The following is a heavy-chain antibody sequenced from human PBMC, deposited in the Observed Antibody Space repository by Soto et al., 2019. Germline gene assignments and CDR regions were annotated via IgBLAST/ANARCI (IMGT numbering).Heavy chain of an antibody. Sequence: SETLSLTCTVSGGSISSDYRSWIRQPPGKGLEWIGDINYSGSTNYNPSLKSRVTISVDTSKNQFSLKLSSVTAADTAVYYCARGGGSSTPRNWFDPWGQGTLVTVSS. CDR3: ARGGGSSTPRNWFDP. CDR1: GGSISSDY. D-gene: IGHD6-13*01. J-gene: IGHJ5*02. CDR2: INYSGST. V-gene: IGHV4-59*12.